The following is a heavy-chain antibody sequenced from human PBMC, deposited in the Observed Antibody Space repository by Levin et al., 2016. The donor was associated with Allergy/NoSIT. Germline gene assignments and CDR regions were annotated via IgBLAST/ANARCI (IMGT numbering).Heavy chain of an antibody. CDR3: ATVPRRITHNWFDP. J-gene: IGHJ5*02. Sequence: ASVKVSCKASGGTFSSYAISWVRQAPGQGLEWMGGFDPEDGETIYAQKFQGRVTMTEDTSTDTAYMELSSLRSEDTAVYYCATVPRRITHNWFDPWGQGTLVTVSS. V-gene: IGHV1-24*01. D-gene: IGHD3-10*01. CDR2: FDPEDGET. CDR1: GGTFSSYA.